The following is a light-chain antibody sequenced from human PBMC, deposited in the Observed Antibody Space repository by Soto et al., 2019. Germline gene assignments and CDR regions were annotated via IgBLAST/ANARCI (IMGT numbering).Light chain of an antibody. V-gene: IGKV3-20*01. CDR2: GAS. CDR1: QSVTSNY. Sequence: EIVLTQSPGTLSLSPWERATLSCGASQSVTSNYLAWYQQKPGQAPRLLIFGASIRVTGIPDRFSGSGSGTDFTLTIARLEPGDFAVYYCQQYGNSPQTFGQGTKVDIK. J-gene: IGKJ1*01. CDR3: QQYGNSPQT.